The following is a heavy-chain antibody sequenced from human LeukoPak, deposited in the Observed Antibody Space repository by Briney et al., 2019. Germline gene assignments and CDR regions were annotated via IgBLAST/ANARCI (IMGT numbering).Heavy chain of an antibody. CDR2: IIPIFGTA. CDR3: ARSKEQLASKDFDY. D-gene: IGHD6-6*01. V-gene: IGHV1-69*05. Sequence: GASVKVSCKASGGTFGSYAISWVRQAPGQGLEWMGGIIPIFGTANYAQKFQGRVTITTDESTSTAYMELSSLRSEDTAVYYCARSKEQLASKDFDYWGQGTLVTVSS. J-gene: IGHJ4*02. CDR1: GGTFGSYA.